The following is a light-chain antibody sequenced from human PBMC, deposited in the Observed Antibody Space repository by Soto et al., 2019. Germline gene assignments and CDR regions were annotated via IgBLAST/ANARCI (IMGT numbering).Light chain of an antibody. CDR3: LQTTAFPHT. Sequence: DIVMTQTPLSSPVVLGQPASISCKSSQSLVHSNGHTYLTCIQQRPGRPPRLLIYRIFNRFFGVPDRFSGSGAGTEFTLKISAVEAEDVGVYYCLQTTAFPHTFGQGTKLEIK. CDR2: RIF. J-gene: IGKJ2*01. V-gene: IGKV2-24*01. CDR1: QSLVHSNGHTY.